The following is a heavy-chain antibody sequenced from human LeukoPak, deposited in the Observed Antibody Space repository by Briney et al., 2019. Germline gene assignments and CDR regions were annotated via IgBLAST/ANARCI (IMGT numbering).Heavy chain of an antibody. J-gene: IGHJ4*02. CDR1: GFTFSSYA. V-gene: IGHV3-23*01. CDR3: AKDPEEVAATPVGTEDY. Sequence: GGSLRLSCAAPGFTFSSYAMSWVRQAPGKGLEWVSAISGSGGSTYYADSVKGRFTISRDNSKNTLYLQMNSLRAEDTAVYYCAKDPEEVAATPVGTEDYWGQGTLVTVSS. D-gene: IGHD2-15*01. CDR2: ISGSGGST.